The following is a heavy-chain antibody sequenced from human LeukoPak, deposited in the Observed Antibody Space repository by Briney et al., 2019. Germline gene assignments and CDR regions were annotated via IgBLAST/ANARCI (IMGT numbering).Heavy chain of an antibody. CDR3: AKGMTTVTTFDY. CDR1: GFTFSSYG. D-gene: IGHD4-17*01. Sequence: PGRSLRLSCAASGFTFSSYGMHWVRQAPGKGLERVAVIWYDGSNKYYADSVKGRFTISRDNSKNTLYLQMNSLRAEDTAVYYCAKGMTTVTTFDYWGQGTLVTVSS. V-gene: IGHV3-33*06. J-gene: IGHJ4*02. CDR2: IWYDGSNK.